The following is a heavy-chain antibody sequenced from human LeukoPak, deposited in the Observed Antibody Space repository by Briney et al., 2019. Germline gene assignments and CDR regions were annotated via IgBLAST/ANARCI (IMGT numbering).Heavy chain of an antibody. V-gene: IGHV3-74*01. CDR1: GFTFSSYW. CDR2: INSDGSST. D-gene: IGHD2-21*02. Sequence: PGGSLRLSCAASGFTFSSYWMHWVRQAPGKGLVWVSRINSDGSSTSYADSVKGRFTISRDNAKNTLYLQMNSLRAEDTAVYYCAREVVTYTWYYFDYWGQGTLVTASS. J-gene: IGHJ4*02. CDR3: AREVVTYTWYYFDY.